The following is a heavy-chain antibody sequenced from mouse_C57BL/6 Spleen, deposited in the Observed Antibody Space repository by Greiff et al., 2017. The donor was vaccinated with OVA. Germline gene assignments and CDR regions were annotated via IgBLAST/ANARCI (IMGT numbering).Heavy chain of an antibody. J-gene: IGHJ2*01. CDR3: AMHELLEYYFDY. CDR1: GYTFTEYT. D-gene: IGHD2-12*01. Sequence: QVQLQQSGAELVKPGASVKLSCKASGYTFTEYTIHWVKQRSGQGLEWIGWFYPGSGSIKYNEKFKDKATLTADKSYSTVYMELSRLTSEYSAVYFCAMHELLEYYFDYWGQGTTLTVSS. V-gene: IGHV1-62-2*01. CDR2: FYPGSGSI.